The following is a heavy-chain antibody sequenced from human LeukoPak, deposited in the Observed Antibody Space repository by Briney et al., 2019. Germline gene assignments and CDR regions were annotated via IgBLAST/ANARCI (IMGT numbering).Heavy chain of an antibody. J-gene: IGHJ4*02. V-gene: IGHV4-30-2*01. CDR3: ARYYYDSSGYYDYFDY. CDR1: GGSISSGGYS. Sequence: SETLSLTCAVSGGSISSGGYSWSWIRQPPGKGLEWIGYIYHSGSTYYNPSLKSRVTISVGRSKNQFSLKLSSVTAADTAVYYCARYYYDSSGYYDYFDYWGQGTLVTVSS. CDR2: IYHSGST. D-gene: IGHD3-22*01.